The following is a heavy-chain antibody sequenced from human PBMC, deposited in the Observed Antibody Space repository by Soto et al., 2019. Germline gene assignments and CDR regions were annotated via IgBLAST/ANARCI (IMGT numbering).Heavy chain of an antibody. CDR2: IIPILGIA. CDR3: ASEDCSSTSCPYYYYYYMDV. CDR1: GGTFSSYT. Sequence: SVKVSCKASGGTFSSYTISWVRQAPGQGLEWMGRIIPILGIANYAQKFQGRVTITADKSTSTAYMELSSLRSEDTAVYYCASEDCSSTSCPYYYYYYMDVWGKGTTVTVSS. V-gene: IGHV1-69*02. D-gene: IGHD2-2*01. J-gene: IGHJ6*03.